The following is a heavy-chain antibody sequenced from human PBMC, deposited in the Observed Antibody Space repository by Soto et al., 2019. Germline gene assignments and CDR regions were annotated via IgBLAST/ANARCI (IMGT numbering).Heavy chain of an antibody. D-gene: IGHD6-19*01. CDR3: ARVGLGSSESDY. CDR1: GFTFSSYD. Sequence: GGSLRLSCAASGFTFSSYDMHWVRQATGKGLEWVSAIGTAGDTYYPGSVKGRFTISRENAKNSLYLQMNSLRAEDTAVYYCARVGLGSSESDYWGQGTLVTVSS. V-gene: IGHV3-13*01. J-gene: IGHJ4*02. CDR2: IGTAGDT.